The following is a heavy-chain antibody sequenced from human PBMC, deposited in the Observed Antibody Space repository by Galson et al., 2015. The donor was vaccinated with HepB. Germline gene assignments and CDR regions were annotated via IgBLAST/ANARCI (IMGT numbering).Heavy chain of an antibody. D-gene: IGHD6-19*01. CDR1: GYIFSNYW. J-gene: IGHJ4*02. V-gene: IGHV5-51*03. Sequence: QSGAEVKKPGESLRISCKGSGYIFSNYWIGWVRQMPGKGLEWMGIIYPGDSDTRYSPSFQGQVTMSADKSISTAYLKWSSLKASDTAIYYCARLMAVAGEFDSWGQGALVTVSS. CDR3: ARLMAVAGEFDS. CDR2: IYPGDSDT.